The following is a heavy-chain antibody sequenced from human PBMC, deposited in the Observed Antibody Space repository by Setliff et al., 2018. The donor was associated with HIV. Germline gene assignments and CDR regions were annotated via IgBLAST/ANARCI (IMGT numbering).Heavy chain of an antibody. D-gene: IGHD2-15*01. J-gene: IGHJ4*02. CDR3: ASEKVAWTVSDSFFEF. V-gene: IGHV4-59*01. Sequence: LSLTCSVSGVSMTNNYWTWIRQSPGKGLEWIGYVHYSGNTRYNPSLKSRVTISVDTSKNKFSLKLSSVTAADTAVYYCASEKVAWTVSDSFFEFWGQGVPVTVSS. CDR2: VHYSGNT. CDR1: GVSMTNNY.